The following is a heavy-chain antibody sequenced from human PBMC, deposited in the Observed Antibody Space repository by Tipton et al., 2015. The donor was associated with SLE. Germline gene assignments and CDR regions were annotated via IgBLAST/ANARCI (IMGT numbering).Heavy chain of an antibody. CDR3: ARDRGRIAAAGLRYFDY. J-gene: IGHJ4*02. CDR1: GFSFSSYW. Sequence: GSLRLSCAASGFSFSSYWMSWVRQAPGKGLEWVANIKQDGSEKYYVDSVKGRFTISRDNGKKSLYLQMNSLRAEDTAVYHCARDRGRIAAAGLRYFDYWGQGTLVTVSS. D-gene: IGHD6-13*01. V-gene: IGHV3-7*01. CDR2: IKQDGSEK.